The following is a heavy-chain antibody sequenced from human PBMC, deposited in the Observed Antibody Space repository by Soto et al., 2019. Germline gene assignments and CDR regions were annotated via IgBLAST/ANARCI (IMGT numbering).Heavy chain of an antibody. CDR1: GFTADDYA. V-gene: IGHV3-9*02. J-gene: IGHJ4*02. D-gene: IGHD4-17*01. Sequence: EVQLVESGGGLVQPGRSLRLSCVASGFTADDYAMHWVRQAPGKGLEWVSGISSNSDTIGYAESVKGRFTISRDNAKNYLFLQMNSLRPEDTALYYCAKDMKWGGMTTIHYFDSWGQGTLVTVSS. CDR2: ISSNSDTI. CDR3: AKDMKWGGMTTIHYFDS.